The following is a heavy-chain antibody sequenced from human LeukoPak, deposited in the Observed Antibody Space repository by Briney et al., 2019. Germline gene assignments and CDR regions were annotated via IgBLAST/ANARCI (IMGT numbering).Heavy chain of an antibody. J-gene: IGHJ3*02. V-gene: IGHV3-74*01. Sequence: GGSLRLSCAASGFTFSSYWMHWVRQAPGKGLVWVSHINPAGSTTTYADSVKGRFTISRDNAMNTLFLQMSSLRDEDTAVYYCAGDYGFDIWGQGTMVTVSS. CDR3: AGDYGFDI. CDR1: GFTFSSYW. CDR2: INPAGSTT.